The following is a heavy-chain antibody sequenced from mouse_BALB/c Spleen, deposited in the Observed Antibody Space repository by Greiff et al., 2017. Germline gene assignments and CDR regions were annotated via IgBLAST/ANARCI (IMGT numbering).Heavy chain of an antibody. CDR2: INPNNGGT. J-gene: IGHJ4*01. CDR1: GYTFTDYN. D-gene: IGHD2-14*01. Sequence: VQLQQSGPELVKPGASVKIPCKASGYTFTDYNMDWVKQSHGKSLEWIGDINPNNGGTICNQKFKGKATLTVDKSSSTAYMELRSLTSEDTAVYYCARVRRGDYYAMDYWGQGTSVTVSS. CDR3: ARVRRGDYYAMDY. V-gene: IGHV1-18*01.